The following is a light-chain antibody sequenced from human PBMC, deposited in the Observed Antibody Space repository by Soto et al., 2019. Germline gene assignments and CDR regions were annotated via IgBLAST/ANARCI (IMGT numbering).Light chain of an antibody. Sequence: EIVMTQSPATLSVSPGERATLSCRASQSVSSNLAWYQQKPGQAPRLLIYGTSTRATGIPARFSGSGSGTEFTLTISSLLSEAFAVYYCQQYNNWPPWTFGQGTNVEIK. CDR2: GTS. V-gene: IGKV3-15*01. CDR1: QSVSSN. CDR3: QQYNNWPPWT. J-gene: IGKJ1*01.